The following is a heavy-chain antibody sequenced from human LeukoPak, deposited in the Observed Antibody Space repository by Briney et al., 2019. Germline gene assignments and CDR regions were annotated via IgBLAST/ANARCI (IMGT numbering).Heavy chain of an antibody. CDR1: GGTFSSYA. CDR2: IIPIFGTA. CDR3: ASGGGIVVVPVYYMDV. J-gene: IGHJ6*03. D-gene: IGHD2-2*01. V-gene: IGHV1-69*13. Sequence: SVKVSCKASGGTFSSYAISRVRQAPGQGLEWMGGIIPIFGTANYAQKFQGRVTITADESTSTAYMELSSLRSEDTAVYYCASGGGIVVVPVYYMDVWGKGTTVTVSS.